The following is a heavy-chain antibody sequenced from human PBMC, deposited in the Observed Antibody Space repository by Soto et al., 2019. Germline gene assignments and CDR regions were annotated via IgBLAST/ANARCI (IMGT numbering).Heavy chain of an antibody. CDR1: GFTFKTYN. CDR3: ARELSPASTGWYYLVS. Sequence: PGGSLRLSCAASGFTFKTYNMNWVRQAPGKGLEWVSYIGTSGTPVYYADSVKGRFTISRDNAKNSLFLQMHSLRDEDTALYFCARELSPASTGWYYLVSWGQGTLVTVS. V-gene: IGHV3-48*02. CDR2: IGTSGTPV. J-gene: IGHJ4*02. D-gene: IGHD6-19*01.